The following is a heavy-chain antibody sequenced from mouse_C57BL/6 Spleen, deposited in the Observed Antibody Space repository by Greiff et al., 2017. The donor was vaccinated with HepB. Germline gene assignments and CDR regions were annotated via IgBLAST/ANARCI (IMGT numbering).Heavy chain of an antibody. J-gene: IGHJ2*01. CDR2: IDPSDSET. V-gene: IGHV1-52*01. CDR1: GYTFTSYW. D-gene: IGHD2-3*01. Sequence: QVQLQQPGAELVRPGSSVKLSCKASGYTFTSYWMHWVKQRPIQGLEWIGNIDPSDSETHYNQKFKDKATLTVDKSSSTAYMQLSSLTSEDSAVYYCARPPVGYYYFDYWGQGTTLTVSS. CDR3: ARPPVGYYYFDY.